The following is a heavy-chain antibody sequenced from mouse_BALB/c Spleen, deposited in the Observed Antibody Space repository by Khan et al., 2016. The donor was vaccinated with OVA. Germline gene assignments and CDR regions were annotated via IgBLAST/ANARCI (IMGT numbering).Heavy chain of an antibody. CDR2: INTNTGEP. CDR1: GYTFTNYG. V-gene: IGHV9-3*02. CDR3: ARGAYSGMDY. J-gene: IGHJ4*01. Sequence: QIQLVQSGPELKKPGETVKISCKASGYTFTNYGMNWVKQAPGKGVKWMGWINTNTGEPTYAEEFKGRSAFSLETSASTAYLQINNLKNEDTARYFFARGAYSGMDYWGQGTSVTVSS. D-gene: IGHD2-10*01.